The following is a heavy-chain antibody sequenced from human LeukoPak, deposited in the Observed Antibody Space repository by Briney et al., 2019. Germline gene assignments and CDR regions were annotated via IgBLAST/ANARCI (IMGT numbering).Heavy chain of an antibody. J-gene: IGHJ3*02. CDR3: ARHGSAYYYGSGSYAFDI. D-gene: IGHD3-10*01. CDR2: IYYSGST. Sequence: TSETLSLTCTVSGGSISSYYWSWLRQPPGKGLEWCGYIYYSGSTNYNPSLKSRVTISVDTSKNQFSLKLSSVTAADTAVYYCARHGSAYYYGSGSYAFDIWGQGTMVTVSS. V-gene: IGHV4-59*08. CDR1: GGSISSYY.